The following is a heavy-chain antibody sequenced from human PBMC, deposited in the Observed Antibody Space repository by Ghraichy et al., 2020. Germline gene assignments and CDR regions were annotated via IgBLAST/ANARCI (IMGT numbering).Heavy chain of an antibody. CDR3: ARGRGGIAVANYGMDV. Sequence: TLSLTCAVYGGSFSGYYWSWIRQPPGKGLEWIGEINHSGSTNYNPSLKSRVTISVDTSKNQFSLKLSSVTAADTAVYYCARGRGGIAVANYGMDVWGQGTTVTVSS. CDR1: GGSFSGYY. V-gene: IGHV4-34*01. J-gene: IGHJ6*01. CDR2: INHSGST. D-gene: IGHD6-19*01.